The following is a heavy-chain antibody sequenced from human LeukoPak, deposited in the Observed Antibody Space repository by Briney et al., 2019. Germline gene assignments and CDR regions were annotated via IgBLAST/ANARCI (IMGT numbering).Heavy chain of an antibody. J-gene: IGHJ1*01. CDR3: AISPLPRHFQH. CDR1: GGTFSSYT. CDR2: IIPILGIA. V-gene: IGHV1-69*02. Sequence: SVKVSCKASGGTFSSYTISWVRQAPGQGLEWMGRIIPILGIANYAQKFQGRVTITADKSTSKAYMELSSLRSEDTAVYYCAISPLPRHFQHWGQGTLVTVSS.